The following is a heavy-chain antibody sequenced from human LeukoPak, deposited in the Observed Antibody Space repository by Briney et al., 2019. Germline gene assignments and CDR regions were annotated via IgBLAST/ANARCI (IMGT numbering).Heavy chain of an antibody. CDR1: GFTFSSYA. CDR2: ISGSGGST. Sequence: GGSLRLSCAASGFTFSSYAMSWVRQAPGKGLEWVSAISGSGGSTYYADSVKGRFTISRDNSKNTLYLQMNSLRAEDTAVYYCATSVLRYFRPDYWGQGTLVTVSS. J-gene: IGHJ4*02. CDR3: ATSVLRYFRPDY. V-gene: IGHV3-23*01. D-gene: IGHD3-9*01.